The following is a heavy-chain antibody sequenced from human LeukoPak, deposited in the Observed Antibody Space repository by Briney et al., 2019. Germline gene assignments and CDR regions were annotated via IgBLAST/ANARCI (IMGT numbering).Heavy chain of an antibody. J-gene: IGHJ4*02. CDR1: GGSFSGYY. D-gene: IGHD5-12*01. Sequence: PSETLSLTCAVYGGSFSGYYWSWIRQPPGKGLEWIGEINHSGSTNYNPSLKSRVTISVDTSKNQFSLKLSSVTAADTAVYYCARGRGLRFPFDYWGQGTLVTVSS. CDR2: INHSGST. CDR3: ARGRGLRFPFDY. V-gene: IGHV4-34*01.